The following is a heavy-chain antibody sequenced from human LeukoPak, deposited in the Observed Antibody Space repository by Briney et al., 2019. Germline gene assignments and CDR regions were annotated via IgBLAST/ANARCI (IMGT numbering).Heavy chain of an antibody. J-gene: IGHJ3*02. D-gene: IGHD4-23*01. CDR1: GFTLSSYS. CDR2: ISSSSSYI. CDR3: ARDRDYGGNSDAFDI. V-gene: IGHV3-21*01. Sequence: RGGSLRLSCAASGFTLSSYSMNWVRQAPGRGLEWVSSISSSSSYIYYADSVKGRFTISRDNAKNSLYLQLNSLRAEDTAVYYCARDRDYGGNSDAFDIWGQGIMVTVSS.